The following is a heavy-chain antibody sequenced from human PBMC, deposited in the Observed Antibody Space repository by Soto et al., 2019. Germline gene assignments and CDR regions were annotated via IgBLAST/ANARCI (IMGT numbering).Heavy chain of an antibody. CDR3: ARDREGYQHYYYGMDF. D-gene: IGHD2-2*01. J-gene: IGHJ6*02. Sequence: SETLSLTCTVSGGSISSGGYYWSWIRQHPGKGLEWIGYIYYSGSTYYNPSLKSRVTISVDTSKNQFSLKLSSVTAADTAVYYCARDREGYQHYYYGMDFWGQGTTVPVSS. V-gene: IGHV4-31*03. CDR2: IYYSGST. CDR1: GGSISSGGYY.